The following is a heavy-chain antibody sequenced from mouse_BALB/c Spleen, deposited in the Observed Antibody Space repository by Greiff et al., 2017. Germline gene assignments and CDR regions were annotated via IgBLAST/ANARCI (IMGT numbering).Heavy chain of an antibody. CDR1: GFNIKDTY. Sequence: LVESGAELVKPGASVKLSCTASGFNIKDTYMHWVKQRPEQGLEWIGRIDPANGNTKYDPKFQGKATITADTSSNTAYLQLSSLTSEDTAVYYCARTTVVATGAMDYWGQGTSVTVSS. V-gene: IGHV14-3*02. D-gene: IGHD1-1*01. CDR3: ARTTVVATGAMDY. CDR2: IDPANGNT. J-gene: IGHJ4*01.